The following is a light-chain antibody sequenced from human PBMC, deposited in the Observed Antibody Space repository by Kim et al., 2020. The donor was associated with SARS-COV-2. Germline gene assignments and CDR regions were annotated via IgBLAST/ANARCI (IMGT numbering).Light chain of an antibody. CDR2: GAS. V-gene: IGKV3-15*01. CDR3: QQYNNLIT. J-gene: IGKJ4*01. Sequence: EVVMTQSPATLSVSPGERATLSRRASQSVSSNLAWYQQKPGQAPRLLIYGASTRATGFPARFSGSGSGTEFTLTISSLQSEDFAVYYCQQYNNLITFGGGTKVDIK. CDR1: QSVSSN.